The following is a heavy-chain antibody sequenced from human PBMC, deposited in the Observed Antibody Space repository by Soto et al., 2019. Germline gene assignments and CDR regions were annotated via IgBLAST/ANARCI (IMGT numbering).Heavy chain of an antibody. Sequence: TSETLSLTCTVSGGSISSYYWSWIRQPAGKGLEWIGRIYTSGGTNYNPSLKSRVTMSVDTSKNQFSLKLSSVTAADTAVYYCARAFPYYDFWSGNYGMDVWGQGTTVTVSS. CDR3: ARAFPYYDFWSGNYGMDV. CDR2: IYTSGGT. V-gene: IGHV4-4*07. CDR1: GGSISSYY. D-gene: IGHD3-3*01. J-gene: IGHJ6*02.